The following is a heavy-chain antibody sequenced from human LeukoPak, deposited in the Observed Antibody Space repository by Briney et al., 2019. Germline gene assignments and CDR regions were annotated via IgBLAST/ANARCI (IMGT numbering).Heavy chain of an antibody. D-gene: IGHD6-13*01. J-gene: IGHJ6*02. CDR3: ARERTGYSSSWSHYYYYGMDV. Sequence: GGSLRLSCAASGFTFSSYSMNWVRQAPGKGLEWVSSISSSSSYIYYADSVKGRFTISRDNAKNSLYLQMNSPRAEDTAVYYCARERTGYSSSWSHYYYYGMDVWGQGTTVTVSS. V-gene: IGHV3-21*01. CDR1: GFTFSSYS. CDR2: ISSSSSYI.